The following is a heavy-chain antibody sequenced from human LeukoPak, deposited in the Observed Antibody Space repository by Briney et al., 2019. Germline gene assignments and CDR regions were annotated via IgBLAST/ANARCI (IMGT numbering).Heavy chain of an antibody. CDR1: GFTFSSYA. V-gene: IGHV3-23*01. D-gene: IGHD2-15*01. CDR2: ISGSGGST. J-gene: IGHJ5*02. Sequence: PGGSLRLSCAASGFTFSSYAISWVRQAPGKGLEWVSAISGSGGSTYYADPVKGRFTISRDNSKNTLYLQMNSLRAEDTAVYYCAKGFVVVVSATQSSWFDPWGQGTLVTVSS. CDR3: AKGFVVVVSATQSSWFDP.